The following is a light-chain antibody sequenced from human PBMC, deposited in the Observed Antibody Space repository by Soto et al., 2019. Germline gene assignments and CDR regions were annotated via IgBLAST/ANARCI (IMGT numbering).Light chain of an antibody. J-gene: IGLJ2*01. CDR2: SNN. CDR3: AAWDDSLNGL. CDR1: SANIGSKP. Sequence: QSVLTQPPSASGTPGQRVTMSCSGSSANIGSKPVNWYQQLPGTAPKLLIYSNNQRPSGVPDRFSASKSDTSASLAISGLQSGDEADYYCAAWDDSLNGLFGGGTKLTVL. V-gene: IGLV1-44*01.